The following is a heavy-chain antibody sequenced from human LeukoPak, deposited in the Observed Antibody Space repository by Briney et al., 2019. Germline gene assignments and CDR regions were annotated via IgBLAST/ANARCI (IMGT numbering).Heavy chain of an antibody. Sequence: GASVNVSCKASGYTFTSYAMHWVRQAPGQRLEWMGWINAGNGDTDYAQKFQGRVTISRDTSASTAYMELSSLTSADTAVYYCARDKTSTWYGAIDFWGQGALVTVSS. CDR3: ARDKTSTWYGAIDF. V-gene: IGHV1-3*01. CDR1: GYTFTSYA. D-gene: IGHD6-13*01. J-gene: IGHJ4*02. CDR2: INAGNGDT.